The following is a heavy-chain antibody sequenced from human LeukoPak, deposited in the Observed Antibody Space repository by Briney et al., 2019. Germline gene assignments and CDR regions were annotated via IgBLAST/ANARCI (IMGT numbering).Heavy chain of an antibody. CDR2: YNHGGGT. D-gene: IGHD3/OR15-3a*01. V-gene: IGHV4-34*01. CDR3: ARGLEYDFWSGNYSDGFDV. Sequence: SETLSLTCAGYGGSFSNYFCSWLRQPPGKGLEWIGEYNHGGGTNYKPSLKSRVTISVDTSKNQFSLKLSSVTAADTAVYYCARGLEYDFWSGNYSDGFDVWDQGTMVTVSS. J-gene: IGHJ3*01. CDR1: GGSFSNYF.